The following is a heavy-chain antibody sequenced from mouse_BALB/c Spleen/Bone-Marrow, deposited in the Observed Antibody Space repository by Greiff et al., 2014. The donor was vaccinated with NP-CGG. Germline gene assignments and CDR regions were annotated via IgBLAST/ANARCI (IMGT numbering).Heavy chain of an antibody. CDR2: IWAGGST. CDR1: GFSLTSYG. V-gene: IGHV2-9*02. Sequence: VNLVESGPGLVAPSQSLSITCTVSGFSLTSYGVHWVRQSPGKGLEWLGVIWAGGSTNYNSALMSRLSISKDNSESQVFLKMNSLQTDDTAMYYCARSLIRLRYFDYWGQGTTLTVSS. J-gene: IGHJ2*01. D-gene: IGHD1-2*01. CDR3: ARSLIRLRYFDY.